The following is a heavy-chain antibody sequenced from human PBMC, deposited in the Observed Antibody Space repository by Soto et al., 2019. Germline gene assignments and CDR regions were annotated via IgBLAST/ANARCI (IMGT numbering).Heavy chain of an antibody. D-gene: IGHD3-22*01. CDR2: IYYSGST. CDR3: ARAGYYDSSGPLWAYAFDI. V-gene: IGHV4-30-4*01. Sequence: PSETLSLTCTVSGGSISSGDYYWSWIRQPPGKGLEWIGYIYYSGSTYYNPSPKSRVTISVDTSKNQFSLKLSSVTAADTAVYYCARAGYYDSSGPLWAYAFDIWGQGTMVTVSS. CDR1: GGSISSGDYY. J-gene: IGHJ3*02.